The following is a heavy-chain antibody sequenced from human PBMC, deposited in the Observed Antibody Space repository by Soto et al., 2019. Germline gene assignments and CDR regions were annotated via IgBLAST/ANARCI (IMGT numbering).Heavy chain of an antibody. CDR3: ARDHDSSSTICYRAFDY. Sequence: EVQLVESGGGLVQPGGSLRLSCAASGFTVSSNYMSWVRQAPGKGLEWGSVIYSGGSTYYADSVKGRFTISRDNSKNTLYLQMNSLRAEDTAVYYCARDHDSSSTICYRAFDYWGQGTLVTVSS. D-gene: IGHD2-2*01. V-gene: IGHV3-66*01. CDR2: IYSGGST. J-gene: IGHJ4*02. CDR1: GFTVSSNY.